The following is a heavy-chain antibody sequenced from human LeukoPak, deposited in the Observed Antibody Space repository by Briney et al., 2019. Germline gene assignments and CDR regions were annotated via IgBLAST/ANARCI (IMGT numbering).Heavy chain of an antibody. D-gene: IGHD6-13*01. CDR1: GFTFSSYE. CDR3: ASAYSSSWLGDAFDI. J-gene: IGHJ3*02. V-gene: IGHV3-48*03. CDR2: ISSSGSTI. Sequence: GGSLRLSCAASGFTFSSYEMNWVRQAPGKGLEWVSYISSSGSTIYYADSVKGRFTISRDNAKNSLYLQMNSLRAEDTAAYYCASAYSSSWLGDAFDIWGQGTMVTVSS.